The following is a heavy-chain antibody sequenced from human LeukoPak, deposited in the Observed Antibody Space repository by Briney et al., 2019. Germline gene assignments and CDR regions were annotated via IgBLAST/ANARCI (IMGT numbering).Heavy chain of an antibody. D-gene: IGHD3-10*01. CDR3: AKGRNPGSYFGIDP. Sequence: GGSLRLSCAASGFTFSEYAMSWVRQAPGKGLEWVSGIGGSGADRDYIDSVKGRFTISRDNSKNTLHLQMNNLRVEETATYYCAKGRNPGSYFGIDPWGQGTLVTVSS. CDR2: IGGSGADR. V-gene: IGHV3-23*01. J-gene: IGHJ5*02. CDR1: GFTFSEYA.